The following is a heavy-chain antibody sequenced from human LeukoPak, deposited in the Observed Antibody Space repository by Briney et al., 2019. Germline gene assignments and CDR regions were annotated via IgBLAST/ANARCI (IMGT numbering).Heavy chain of an antibody. CDR1: GFTFSSYG. CDR3: AKGVRSGYDFRAFDY. D-gene: IGHD5-12*01. V-gene: IGHV3-30*18. J-gene: IGHJ4*02. CDR2: ISYDGSNK. Sequence: GRSLRLSCAASGFTFSSYGMHWVRQAPGKGLEWVAVISYDGSNKYYADSVKGRFTISRDNAKNTLYLQMNSLRAEDTAVYYCAKGVRSGYDFRAFDYWGQGTLVTVSS.